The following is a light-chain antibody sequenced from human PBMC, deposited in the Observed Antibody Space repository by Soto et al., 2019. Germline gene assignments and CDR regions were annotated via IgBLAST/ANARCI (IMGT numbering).Light chain of an antibody. CDR1: QSSNNY. V-gene: IGKV1-39*01. J-gene: IGKJ4*01. Sequence: DIQMTQSPSSLSASVGDRVTITCWASQSSNNYLNWYQQKPGKAPKLLIYAASSLQSGVQSRFSGSGSGTDFTLTISSLQPEDFATYYCQQTYSRSLTVGGGTKVEIK. CDR2: AAS. CDR3: QQTYSRSLT.